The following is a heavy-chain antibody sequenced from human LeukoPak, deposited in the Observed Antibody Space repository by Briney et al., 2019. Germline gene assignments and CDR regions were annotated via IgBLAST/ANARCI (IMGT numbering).Heavy chain of an antibody. CDR1: GFTVSSNY. Sequence: AGGSLRLSCAASGFTVSSNYMSWVRQAPGKGLEWVSAISGSGGSTYYADSVKGRFTISRDNSKNTLYLQMNSLRAEDTAVYYCAKVPSYDSSGLWAFDIWGQGTMVTVSS. J-gene: IGHJ3*02. V-gene: IGHV3-23*01. CDR2: ISGSGGST. D-gene: IGHD3-22*01. CDR3: AKVPSYDSSGLWAFDI.